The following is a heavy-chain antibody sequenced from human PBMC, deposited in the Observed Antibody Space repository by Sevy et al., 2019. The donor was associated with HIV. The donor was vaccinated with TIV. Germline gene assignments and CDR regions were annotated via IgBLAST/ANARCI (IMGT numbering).Heavy chain of an antibody. CDR3: ARGGFLEWLLYPFFDS. D-gene: IGHD3-3*01. J-gene: IGHJ4*02. CDR2: IFHSGNT. CDR1: GASISSDGYS. V-gene: IGHV4-30-2*01. Sequence: SETLSLTCAVSGASISSDGYSWSWIRQPPGKGLEWIGYIFHSGNTYYHPSLRSRLSISVDRSKNELSLKLSFVTAADTAVYYCARGGFLEWLLYPFFDSWGQGIPVTVSS.